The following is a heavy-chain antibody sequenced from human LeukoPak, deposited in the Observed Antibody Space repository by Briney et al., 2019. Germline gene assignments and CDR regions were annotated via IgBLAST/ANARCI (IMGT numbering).Heavy chain of an antibody. J-gene: IGHJ5*02. CDR2: IYYSGST. D-gene: IGHD2-2*02. CDR3: ARGQGVVPAAIPHNWFDP. V-gene: IGHV4-31*03. Sequence: SETLSLTCTVSGGSISSGGYSWSWIRQHPGKGLEWIGYIYYSGSTHYNPSLKSRVTISVDTSKNQFSLKLSSVTAADTAVYYCARGQGVVPAAIPHNWFDPWGQGTLVTVSS. CDR1: GGSISSGGYS.